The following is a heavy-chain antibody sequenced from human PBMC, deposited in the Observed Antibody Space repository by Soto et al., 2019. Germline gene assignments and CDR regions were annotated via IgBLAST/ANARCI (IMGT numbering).Heavy chain of an antibody. CDR2: ISSSSSTI. CDR1: GFTFSDYI. J-gene: IGHJ3*02. V-gene: IGHV3-48*01. D-gene: IGHD3-10*01. CDR3: ATLSLFITMVRGGLNAFDI. Sequence: GGSLRLSCAASGFTFSDYIMNWVRQAPGKGLEWVSYISSSSSTIYYADSVKGRFTISRDNAKNSLYLQMNSLRAEDTAVYFCATLSLFITMVRGGLNAFDIWVQGTMVTVSS.